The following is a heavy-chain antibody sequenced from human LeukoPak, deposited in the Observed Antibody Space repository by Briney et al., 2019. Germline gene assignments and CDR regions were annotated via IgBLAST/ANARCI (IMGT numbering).Heavy chain of an antibody. CDR3: ARGGDIVVVPAAIPIGTFDP. CDR1: GFTFSSYS. D-gene: IGHD2-2*01. Sequence: GESLRLSCAASGFTFSSYSMNWVRQAPGKGLEWVSSISSSSSYIYYADSVKGRFTISRDNAKNSLYLQMNSLRAEDTAVYYCARGGDIVVVPAAIPIGTFDPWGQGTLVTVSS. V-gene: IGHV3-21*01. J-gene: IGHJ5*02. CDR2: ISSSSSYI.